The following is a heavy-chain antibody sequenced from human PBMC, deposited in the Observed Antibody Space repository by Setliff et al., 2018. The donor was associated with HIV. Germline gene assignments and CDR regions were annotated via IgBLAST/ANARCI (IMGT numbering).Heavy chain of an antibody. J-gene: IGHJ6*02. CDR1: GFTFKTYS. D-gene: IGHD4-17*01. Sequence: PGGSLRLSCVGSGFTFKTYSMNWVRQAPGKGLEWVTFIWYDGSDKYYLDSVKGRFTISRDNSKNTLYLQMNNLRPEDTAVYYCAKDFQWSTVNTPLNYQYGMDVWGQGTTVTVSS. CDR2: IWYDGSDK. V-gene: IGHV3-33*03. CDR3: AKDFQWSTVNTPLNYQYGMDV.